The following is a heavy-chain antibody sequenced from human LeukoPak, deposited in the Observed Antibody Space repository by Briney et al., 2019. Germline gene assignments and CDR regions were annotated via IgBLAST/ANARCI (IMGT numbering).Heavy chain of an antibody. CDR2: MNPNSGNT. CDR3: ARALRYFDHSPGSSEFDY. CDR1: GYTFTSYD. V-gene: IGHV1-8*03. J-gene: IGHJ4*02. D-gene: IGHD3-9*01. Sequence: ASVKVSCKASGYTFTSYDINWVRQATGQGLEWMGWMNPNSGNTGYAQKFQGRVTITRNTSISTAYMELSSLRSEDTAVYYCARALRYFDHSPGSSEFDYWGQGTLVTVSS.